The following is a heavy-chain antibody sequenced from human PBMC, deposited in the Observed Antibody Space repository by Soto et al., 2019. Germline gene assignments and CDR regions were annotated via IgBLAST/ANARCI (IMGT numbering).Heavy chain of an antibody. CDR1: GFILGRNS. CDR2: ITSSSTTL. CDR3: ARPRLDRPTFDGMDV. Sequence: EEQLVESGGGLVQAGGSLRLSCAASGFILGRNSMMWVRQAPGKGLEWVAYITSSSTTLNYADSVKGRFTISRDNANNALYLQMNSLRDEDTAVYDCARPRLDRPTFDGMDVWGQGTTVTVSS. J-gene: IGHJ6*02. V-gene: IGHV3-48*02. D-gene: IGHD2-2*03.